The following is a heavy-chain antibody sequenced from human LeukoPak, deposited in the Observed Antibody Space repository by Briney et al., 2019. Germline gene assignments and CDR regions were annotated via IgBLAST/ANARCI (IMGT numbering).Heavy chain of an antibody. Sequence: PGGSLRLSCAASGFTFSSYAMSWVRQAPGKGLEWVSAISGSVGSTYYADSVKGRFTISRDNSKNTLYLQMNSLRAEDTAVYYCAKCFDSSGYYPNWFDPWGQGTLVTVSS. D-gene: IGHD3-22*01. CDR1: GFTFSSYA. CDR2: ISGSVGST. J-gene: IGHJ5*02. CDR3: AKCFDSSGYYPNWFDP. V-gene: IGHV3-23*01.